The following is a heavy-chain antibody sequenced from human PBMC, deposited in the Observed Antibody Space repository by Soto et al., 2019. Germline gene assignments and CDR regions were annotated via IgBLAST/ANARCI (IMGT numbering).Heavy chain of an antibody. Sequence: EVQRVESGGGLVQPGESLTLSCAASGFTFSSYSMHWVRQAPGKGLVWVSRIKSDGSGTYYADSVKGRLTISRDNAKNTLYLQMNSLRVEDTAVYFCARGDGDRYDVNGYLGRHWGQGTLVTVSS. CDR3: ARGDGDRYDVNGYLGRH. D-gene: IGHD5-18*01. CDR1: GFTFSSYS. CDR2: IKSDGSGT. V-gene: IGHV3-74*01. J-gene: IGHJ4*02.